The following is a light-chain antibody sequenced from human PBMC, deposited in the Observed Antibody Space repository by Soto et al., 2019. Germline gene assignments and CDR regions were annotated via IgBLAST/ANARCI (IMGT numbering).Light chain of an antibody. CDR3: QQYCSSPPYT. Sequence: EIVLTQSPGTLSLSPGERATLSCRASQSVSSSYLAWYQQKPGQAPRLVIYGAYSRATGIPDRFSGSGSGTDFTLTISRLEPEDFAVYYCQQYCSSPPYTFGQGTKLEIK. J-gene: IGKJ2*01. CDR2: GAY. CDR1: QSVSSSY. V-gene: IGKV3-20*01.